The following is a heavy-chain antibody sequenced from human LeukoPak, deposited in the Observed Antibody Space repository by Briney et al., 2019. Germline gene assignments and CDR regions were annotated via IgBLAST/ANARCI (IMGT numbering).Heavy chain of an antibody. Sequence: SETLSLTCAVYGGSFRGYYWSWLRQPPGKGLEWIGEINHSGGTHYHPSLKSRVPISVDTPKNQFSLKLSSVTAADTAVYYCARARSHSSGWNFWGQGTLVTVSS. CDR2: INHSGGT. V-gene: IGHV4-34*01. D-gene: IGHD6-19*01. CDR1: GGSFRGYY. J-gene: IGHJ4*02. CDR3: ARARSHSSGWNF.